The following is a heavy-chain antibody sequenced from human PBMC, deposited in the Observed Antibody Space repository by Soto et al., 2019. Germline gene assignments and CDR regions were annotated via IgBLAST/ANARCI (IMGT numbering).Heavy chain of an antibody. D-gene: IGHD5-12*01. J-gene: IGHJ4*02. CDR2: IVASGGIT. CDR3: AKNSAATIRVGYDY. CDR1: GFTFSSYS. V-gene: IGHV3-23*01. Sequence: GGSLILSCAASGFTFSSYSMNWVRQAPGKGLEWVSGIVASGGITYYADSVKGRFTISRDNSKNTLYLQMNSLRAEDTAVYYCAKNSAATIRVGYDYWGQGTLVTVSS.